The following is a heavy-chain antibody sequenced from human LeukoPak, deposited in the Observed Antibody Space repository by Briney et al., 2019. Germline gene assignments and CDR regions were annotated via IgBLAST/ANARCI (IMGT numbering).Heavy chain of an antibody. CDR1: GFTFSSYS. CDR2: ISSSSSYI. V-gene: IGHV3-21*01. CDR3: ARDSGGSTYSSSWYFDY. Sequence: GGSLRLSCAASGFTFSSYSMNWVRQAPGKGLEWVSSISSSSSYIYYADSVKGRFTISRDNAKNSLYLQMNSLRAEDTAVYYCARDSGGSTYSSSWYFDYWGQRALVTVSS. J-gene: IGHJ4*02. D-gene: IGHD6-13*01.